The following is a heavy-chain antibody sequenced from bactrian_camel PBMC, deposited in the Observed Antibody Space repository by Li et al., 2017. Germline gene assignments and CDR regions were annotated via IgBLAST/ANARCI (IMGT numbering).Heavy chain of an antibody. CDR2: IDADGST. J-gene: IGHJ4*01. D-gene: IGHD6*01. Sequence: HVQLVESGGGSVQAGGSLRLSCAASGFTVNFKCMGWFRRAPEKEREGVAAIDADGSTTYTESVKGRFTISQDNAKNTVFLQMNNLQPEDTSMYYCAAAKYGYPWTVPLQSDAYDYWGQGTQVTV. CDR1: GFTVNFKC. V-gene: IGHV3S53*01. CDR3: AAAKYGYPWTVPLQSDAYDY.